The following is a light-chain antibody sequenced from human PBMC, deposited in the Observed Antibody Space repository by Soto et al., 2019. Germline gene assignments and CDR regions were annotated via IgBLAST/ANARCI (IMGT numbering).Light chain of an antibody. CDR2: GAS. CDR3: QQYDNSAIT. V-gene: IGKV3-20*01. J-gene: IGKJ5*01. Sequence: IVLTQSPGTQSLSPGERATLSCRASQSVSSTYLAWYQQKPGQAPRLLIYGASSRATGIPDRFSGSGSGTDFTLTISRLEPEDFAVYYCQQYDNSAITFGQGTRLEIK. CDR1: QSVSSTY.